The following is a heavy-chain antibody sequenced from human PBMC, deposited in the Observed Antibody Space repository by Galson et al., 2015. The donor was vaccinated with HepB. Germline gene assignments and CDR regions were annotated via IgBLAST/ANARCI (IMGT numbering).Heavy chain of an antibody. CDR2: IYHGGST. Sequence: TLSLTCSVSGSSISSGSYSWSWIRQPPGKGLEWIGYIYHGGSTYYNASLKSRVSISIDSSKNQFSLNLSSVTAADTAVYYCARGNIWFGESSSDYWGQGTLVTVSS. CDR3: ARGNIWFGESSSDY. D-gene: IGHD3-10*01. V-gene: IGHV4-30-2*01. CDR1: GSSISSGSYS. J-gene: IGHJ4*02.